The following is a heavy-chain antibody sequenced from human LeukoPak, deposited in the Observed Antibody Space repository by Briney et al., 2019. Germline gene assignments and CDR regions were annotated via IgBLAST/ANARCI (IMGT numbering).Heavy chain of an antibody. CDR2: INSDGSST. CDR3: ARDGAHEGFDY. J-gene: IGHJ4*02. CDR1: GCTFSSYW. V-gene: IGHV3-74*01. Sequence: PGGSLRLSCAASGCTFSSYWMHWVRQAPGKGLVWVSRINSDGSSTSYADSVKGRFTISRDNAKNTLYLQMNSLRAEDTAVYYCARDGAHEGFDYWGQGTLVTVSS. D-gene: IGHD4/OR15-4a*01.